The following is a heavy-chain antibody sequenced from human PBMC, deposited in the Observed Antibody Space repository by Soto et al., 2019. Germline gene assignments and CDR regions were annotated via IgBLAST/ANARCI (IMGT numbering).Heavy chain of an antibody. CDR2: INPDGRVK. V-gene: IGHV3-74*01. CDR3: ARESWVPDF. D-gene: IGHD3-10*01. J-gene: IGHJ4*02. Sequence: GSLRLSGAASGFAFSKYWMHWVRQVPGKGLDWVSRINPDGRVKDYADSVKGRFAISRDNDRNTLYLQLDSLRGEDTAVYHCARESWVPDFWGQGTLVTVSS. CDR1: GFAFSKYW.